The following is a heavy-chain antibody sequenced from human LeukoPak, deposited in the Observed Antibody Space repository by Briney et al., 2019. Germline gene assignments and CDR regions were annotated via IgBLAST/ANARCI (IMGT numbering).Heavy chain of an antibody. V-gene: IGHV3-23*01. CDR1: GFTFSSYA. Sequence: SGGSLRLSCAASGFTFSSYAMSWVRQSPGKGLEWVSAISGSGGNTYSADSVKGRFTISRDNSKKTLFLHMNSLRAEDTAVYYCARGMSATSGYLELEYWGQGTLVTVST. CDR2: ISGSGGNT. J-gene: IGHJ4*02. CDR3: ARGMSATSGYLELEY. D-gene: IGHD3-22*01.